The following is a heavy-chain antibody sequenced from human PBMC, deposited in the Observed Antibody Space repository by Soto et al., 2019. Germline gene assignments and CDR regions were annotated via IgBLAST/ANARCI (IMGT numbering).Heavy chain of an antibody. CDR1: GFTFSTFE. V-gene: IGHV3-23*01. CDR3: LKGGWLDY. Sequence: EVQLLESGGGLVQPGGSLRLSCAASGFTFSTFEMSWVRQAPGKGLEWVSFISVSGDKTHYADSVKGRFTISRDNSKNTLYLQVDSLRAEDTAVYYCLKGGWLDYWGQGTLVTVSS. J-gene: IGHJ4*02. D-gene: IGHD2-15*01. CDR2: ISVSGDKT.